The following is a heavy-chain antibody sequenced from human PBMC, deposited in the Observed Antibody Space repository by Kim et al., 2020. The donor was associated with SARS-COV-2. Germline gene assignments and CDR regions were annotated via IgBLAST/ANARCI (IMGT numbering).Heavy chain of an antibody. J-gene: IGHJ4*02. CDR3: ASRITEGGDY. D-gene: IGHD2-15*01. CDR1: GGSVRSSNW. V-gene: IGHV4-4*02. CDR2: IYHSGDT. Sequence: SETLSLTCTVSGGSVRSSNWWNWVRQPPGKGLEWIGEIYHSGDTNYNPSLRGRVTISVDKSKNQFSLKLGSVTAADTAVYFCASRITEGGDYSGQGAQVTVSS.